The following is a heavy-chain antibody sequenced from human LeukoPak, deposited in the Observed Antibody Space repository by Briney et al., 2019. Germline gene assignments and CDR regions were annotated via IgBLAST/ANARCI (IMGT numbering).Heavy chain of an antibody. CDR1: GFTFSSYG. Sequence: GGSLRLSCAASGFTFSSYGMHWVRQAPGKGLEWVSSISSSSSYIYYAGSVKGRFTISRDSAKNSLYLQMNSLRVEDTAVYYCARGIWSGYPHYFDYWGQGTLVTVSS. V-gene: IGHV3-21*01. CDR2: ISSSSSYI. CDR3: ARGIWSGYPHYFDY. D-gene: IGHD3-3*01. J-gene: IGHJ4*02.